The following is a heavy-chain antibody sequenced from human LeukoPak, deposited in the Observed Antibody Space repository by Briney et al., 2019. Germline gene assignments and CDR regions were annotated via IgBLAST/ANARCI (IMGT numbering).Heavy chain of an antibody. V-gene: IGHV3-30-3*01. CDR3: ARDYYDSSGYPDY. CDR2: ISYDGSNK. J-gene: IGHJ4*02. Sequence: GGSLRLSCAASGFTFSSYAMHWVRQAPGKGLEWVAVISYDGSNKYYADSVKGRFTISRDNSKNTLYLQMNSLRAEDTAVYYCARDYYDSSGYPDYWGQGTLVTVSS. CDR1: GFTFSSYA. D-gene: IGHD3-22*01.